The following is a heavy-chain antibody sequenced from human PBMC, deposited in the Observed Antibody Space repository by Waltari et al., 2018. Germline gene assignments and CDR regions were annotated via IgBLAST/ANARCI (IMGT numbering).Heavy chain of an antibody. CDR2: IYHSGST. D-gene: IGHD3-22*01. Sequence: QVQLQESGPGLVKPSETLSLTCPVSGYSISSGYYWGWIRRPPGKGLEWIGSIYHSGSTYYNPSLKSRVTISVDTSKNQFSLKLSSVTAADTAVYYCARFPHYDSSGCIDYWGQGTLVTVSS. CDR3: ARFPHYDSSGCIDY. J-gene: IGHJ4*02. CDR1: GYSISSGYY. V-gene: IGHV4-38-2*01.